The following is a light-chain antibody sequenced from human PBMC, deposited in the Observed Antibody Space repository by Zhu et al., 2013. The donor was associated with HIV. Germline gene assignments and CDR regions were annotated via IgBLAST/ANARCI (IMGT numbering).Light chain of an antibody. J-gene: IGKJ1*01. Sequence: IQMTQSPSSLSASIGDRVTMTCRASQSISSSLNWYQQIPGKAPDLLIYAASSLQSGVPSRFSGSGSGTEFTLTISSLQPDDFATYYCQQYNSYSKTFGQGTKVEIK. V-gene: IGKV1-39*01. CDR2: AAS. CDR1: QSISSS. CDR3: QQYNSYSKT.